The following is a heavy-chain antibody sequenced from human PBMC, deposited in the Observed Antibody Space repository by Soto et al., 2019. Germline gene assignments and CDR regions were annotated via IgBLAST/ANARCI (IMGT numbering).Heavy chain of an antibody. CDR2: ISYDGSNK. V-gene: IGHV3-30*18. CDR3: AKGGQRATVYYYGMDV. J-gene: IGHJ6*02. CDR1: GFTFSSYG. D-gene: IGHD4-4*01. Sequence: QVQLVESGGGVVQPGRSLRLSCAASGFTFSSYGMHWVRQAPGKGLEWVAVISYDGSNKYYADSVTGRFTISRDNSKNTLYLQLNSLRAEDTAVYYCAKGGQRATVYYYGMDVWGQGTTVTVSS.